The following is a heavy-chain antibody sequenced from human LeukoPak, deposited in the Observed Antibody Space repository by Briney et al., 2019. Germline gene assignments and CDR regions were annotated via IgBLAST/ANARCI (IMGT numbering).Heavy chain of an antibody. CDR1: GGSISSSSYY. J-gene: IGHJ4*02. CDR2: IYYSGST. CDR3: MKEGYYYNFDY. Sequence: SSETLSLTCTVSGGSISSSSYYWGWIRQPPGKGLEWIGSIYYSGSTYYNPSLKSRVTISVDTSKNQFSLKLSSVTAADTAVYYCMKEGYYYNFDYWGQGTLVTVSS. V-gene: IGHV4-39*02. D-gene: IGHD3-22*01.